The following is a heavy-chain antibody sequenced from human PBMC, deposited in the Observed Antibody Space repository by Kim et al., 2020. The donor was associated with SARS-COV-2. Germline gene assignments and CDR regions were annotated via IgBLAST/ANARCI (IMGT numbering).Heavy chain of an antibody. Sequence: SETLSLTCTVSGGSISSSSYYWGWIRQPPGKGLEWIGSIYYSGSTYYNPSLKSRVTISVDTSKNQFSLKLSSVTAADTAVYYCARLVLTTVITTYYYYCGMDVWGQGTTVTVSS. D-gene: IGHD4-17*01. CDR1: GGSISSSSYY. CDR2: IYYSGST. J-gene: IGHJ6*02. V-gene: IGHV4-39*01. CDR3: ARLVLTTVITTYYYYCGMDV.